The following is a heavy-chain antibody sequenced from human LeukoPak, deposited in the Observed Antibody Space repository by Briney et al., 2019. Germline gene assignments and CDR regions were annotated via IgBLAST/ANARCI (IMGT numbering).Heavy chain of an antibody. CDR2: ITPIIDSA. V-gene: IGHV1-69*08. CDR3: ARVNLRGSQYNWFDP. D-gene: IGHD1-26*01. CDR1: GGTLNSHT. Sequence: SVTVSCKASGGTLNSHTFSWVRQAPGQGLAWMGRITPIIDSAKYAQNFQDRVSITADKSTSTVYMELSSLRSEDTAVYFCARVNLRGSQYNWFDPWGQGTLVTVSS. J-gene: IGHJ5*02.